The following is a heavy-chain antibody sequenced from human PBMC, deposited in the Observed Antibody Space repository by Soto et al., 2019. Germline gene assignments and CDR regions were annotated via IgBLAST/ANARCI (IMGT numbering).Heavy chain of an antibody. D-gene: IGHD1-26*01. CDR1: GKTSTSRL. CDR3: ARPLSGPKAEHNAYYLYGLDV. V-gene: IGHV5-10-1*01. CDR2: IDPSDSYT. J-gene: IGHJ6*02. Sequence: XESLKLNRQCFGKTSTSRLTTCVLQTVWKGLVCVGRIDPSDSYTNYSPSFQGRVTISADRSISTALLQWSSLEASDTAIYYCARPLSGPKAEHNAYYLYGLDVWGQGTTVTVSS.